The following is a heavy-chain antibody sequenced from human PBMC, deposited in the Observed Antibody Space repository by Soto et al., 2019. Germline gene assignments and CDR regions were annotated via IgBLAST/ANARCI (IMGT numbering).Heavy chain of an antibody. Sequence: ASVKVSCKASGYTFTSYAMHWVRQAPGQRLEWMGWINAGNGNTKYSQKFQGRVTITADESTSTAYMELSSLRSEDTAVYYCARSRYSYGYADYYYYYGMDVWGQGTTVTAP. V-gene: IGHV1-3*01. CDR3: ARSRYSYGYADYYYYYGMDV. D-gene: IGHD5-18*01. CDR1: GYTFTSYA. CDR2: INAGNGNT. J-gene: IGHJ6*02.